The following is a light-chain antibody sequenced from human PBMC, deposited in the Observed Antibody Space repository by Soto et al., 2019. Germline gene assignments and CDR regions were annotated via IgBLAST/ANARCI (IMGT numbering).Light chain of an antibody. CDR1: IGAGYD. CDR3: QSYDSSLSGWV. J-gene: IGLJ7*01. V-gene: IGLV1-40*01. Sequence: IGAGYDVHWYQQLPGTAPKLLISGNSNRPSGVPDRFSGSKSGTSASLAITGLQAEDEADYYCQSYDSSLSGWVFGGGTQLTVL. CDR2: GNS.